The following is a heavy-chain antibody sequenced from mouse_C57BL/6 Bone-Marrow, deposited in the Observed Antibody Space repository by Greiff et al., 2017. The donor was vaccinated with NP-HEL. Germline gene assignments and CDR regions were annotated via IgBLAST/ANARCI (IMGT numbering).Heavy chain of an antibody. CDR1: GYTFTSYW. CDR3: AREGNWFYAMDY. J-gene: IGHJ4*01. V-gene: IGHV1-59*01. D-gene: IGHD4-1*01. Sequence: VQLHQPGAELVRPGTSVKLSCKASGYTFTSYWMHWVKQRPGQGLEWIGVIDPSDSYTNYNQKFKGKATLTVDTSSSTAYMQLSSLTSEDSAVYYCAREGNWFYAMDYWGQGTSVTVSS. CDR2: IDPSDSYT.